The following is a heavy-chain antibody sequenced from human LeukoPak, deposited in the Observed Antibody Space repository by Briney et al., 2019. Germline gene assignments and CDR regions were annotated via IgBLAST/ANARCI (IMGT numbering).Heavy chain of an antibody. D-gene: IGHD5-12*01. CDR2: IYTSGST. J-gene: IGHJ1*01. CDR3: ARCVGYDSGWSFQH. Sequence: SETLSLTCTVSGGSISSYYWSWIRQPPGKGLEWIGYIYTSGSTNYNPSLKSRVTISVDTSKNQFSLKLSSVTAADTAVYYCARCVGYDSGWSFQHWGQGTPVTVSS. CDR1: GGSISSYY. V-gene: IGHV4-4*09.